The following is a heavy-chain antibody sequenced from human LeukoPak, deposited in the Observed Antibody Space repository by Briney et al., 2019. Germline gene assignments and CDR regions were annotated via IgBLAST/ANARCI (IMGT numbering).Heavy chain of an antibody. D-gene: IGHD3-10*01. CDR1: GGSISSGSYY. J-gene: IGHJ6*02. CDR3: ASRGRGVGRNQYDMDV. CDR2: IYTSGST. Sequence: SQTLSLTCTVSGGSISSGSYYWSWIRQPAGKGLEWIGRIYTSGSTNCNPSLKSRVTISVDTSKNQFSLKLSSVTAADTAVYYCASRGRGVGRNQYDMDVWGQGTTVTVSS. V-gene: IGHV4-61*02.